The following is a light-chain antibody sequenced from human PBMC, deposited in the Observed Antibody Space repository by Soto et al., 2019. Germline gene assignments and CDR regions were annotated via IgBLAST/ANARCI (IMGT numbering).Light chain of an antibody. CDR2: AAS. CDR1: QSVNSN. CDR3: QYYSNWRRT. V-gene: IGKV3-15*01. Sequence: EIVMTQSPATLSVSPGERATLSCRASQSVNSNLAWYQQKPGQPPRLLMYAASTRAAGIPARFSGSGSGTDFTLTITSLQSEDFAVYYCQYYSNWRRTFGQGTKLEIK. J-gene: IGKJ2*01.